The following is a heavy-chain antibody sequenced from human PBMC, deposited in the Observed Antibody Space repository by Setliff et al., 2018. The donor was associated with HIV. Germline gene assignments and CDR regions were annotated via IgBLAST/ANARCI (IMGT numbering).Heavy chain of an antibody. CDR1: GFSISDFW. CDR2: IKEDGSEQ. D-gene: IGHD3-10*01. Sequence: PGGSLRLSCAASGFSISDFWMSWVRQAPGKGLEWVANIKEDGSEQYYMDSVKGRFTISRDNAKNSLYLQMSSLRAEDTAVYYCARDRAESYYYYYYYMDVWGKGTTVTVSS. J-gene: IGHJ6*03. V-gene: IGHV3-7*05. CDR3: ARDRAESYYYYYYYMDV.